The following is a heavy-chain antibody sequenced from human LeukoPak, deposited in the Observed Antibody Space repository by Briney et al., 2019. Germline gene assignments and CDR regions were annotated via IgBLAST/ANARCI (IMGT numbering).Heavy chain of an antibody. J-gene: IGHJ4*02. CDR3: ARRYNRNYAYGY. Sequence: PSETLSLTCTVSGGSISSSSYYWGWIRQPPGKGLEWIGSIYYSGSTYYGPSLKSRVTLSVDTSKNQFSLKLTSVTAADTAVYYCARRYNRNYAYGYWGQGTLVTVSS. D-gene: IGHD1-7*01. CDR1: GGSISSSSYY. V-gene: IGHV4-39*07. CDR2: IYYSGST.